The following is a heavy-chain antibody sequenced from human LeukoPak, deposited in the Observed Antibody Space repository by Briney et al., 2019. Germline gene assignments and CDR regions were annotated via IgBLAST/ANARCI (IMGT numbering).Heavy chain of an antibody. Sequence: ASVTVSCKASGGTFSSYAISWVRQAPGQGLEWMGWINTNTGNPTYAQGFTGRFVFSLDTSVSTAYLQISSLKAEDTAVYYCARGLPRLVVVAATRLLDYWGQGTLVTVSS. J-gene: IGHJ4*02. CDR2: INTNTGNP. D-gene: IGHD2-15*01. V-gene: IGHV7-4-1*02. CDR3: ARGLPRLVVVAATRLLDY. CDR1: GGTFSSYA.